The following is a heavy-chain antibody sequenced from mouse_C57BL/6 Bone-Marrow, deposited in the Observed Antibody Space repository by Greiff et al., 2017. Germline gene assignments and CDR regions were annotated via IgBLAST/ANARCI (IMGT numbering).Heavy chain of an antibody. D-gene: IGHD2-5*01. Sequence: EVKVEESGGGLVQPGGSLSLSCAASGFTFTDSYMSWVRQPPGKALAWLGFIRNKANGYTTEYSASVKGRFTISRDNSQSILYLQMNALRAEDSATYYCATQYSNYRYFDVWGTGTTVTVSS. J-gene: IGHJ1*03. CDR2: IRNKANGYTT. V-gene: IGHV7-3*01. CDR1: GFTFTDSY. CDR3: ATQYSNYRYFDV.